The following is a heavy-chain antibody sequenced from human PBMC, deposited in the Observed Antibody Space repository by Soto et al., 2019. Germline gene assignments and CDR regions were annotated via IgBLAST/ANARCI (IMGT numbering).Heavy chain of an antibody. J-gene: IGHJ4*02. CDR2: TSSSSSTI. Sequence: GSLRLSCAASGFTFSSYSMNWVRQAPGKGLERVSYTSSSSSTIYYADSVKGRFTISRDNAKNSLYLQMNSLRAEDTAVYYCARDYYDSSGYYALFDYWGRGTLVTVSS. V-gene: IGHV3-48*01. CDR3: ARDYYDSSGYYALFDY. D-gene: IGHD3-22*01. CDR1: GFTFSSYS.